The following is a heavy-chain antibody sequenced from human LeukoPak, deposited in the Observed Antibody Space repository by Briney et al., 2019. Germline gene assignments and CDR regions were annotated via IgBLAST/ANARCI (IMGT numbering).Heavy chain of an antibody. CDR2: IRYDASDT. CDR1: GFTFATYD. D-gene: IGHD2-21*02. CDR3: AREGGGDDAGVY. Sequence: GGSLRLSCAASGFTFATYDMHWVRQAPGKGLEWVAFIRYDASDTLYSDSVKGRFTISRDNSKNTLYLQMNSLRAEDTAVYYCAREGGGDDAGVYWGQGTLVTVSS. J-gene: IGHJ4*02. V-gene: IGHV3-30*02.